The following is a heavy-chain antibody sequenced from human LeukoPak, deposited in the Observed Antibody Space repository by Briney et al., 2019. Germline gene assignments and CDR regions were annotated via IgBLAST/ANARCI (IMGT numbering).Heavy chain of an antibody. D-gene: IGHD5-18*01. Sequence: SETLSLTCTVSGGPIRSSYYYWGWIRQPPGKGLEWIGSIYDSGSTYYNPSLKSRVTISVDTSKNQFSLKLSSVTAADTAVYYCADLQLWFTHWGQGTLVTVSS. J-gene: IGHJ4*02. V-gene: IGHV4-39*01. CDR3: ADLQLWFTH. CDR1: GGPIRSSYYY. CDR2: IYDSGST.